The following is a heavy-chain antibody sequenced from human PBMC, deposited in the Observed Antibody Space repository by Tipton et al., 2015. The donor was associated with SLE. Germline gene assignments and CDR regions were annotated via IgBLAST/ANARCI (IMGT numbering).Heavy chain of an antibody. CDR2: INHSGST. D-gene: IGHD3-22*01. J-gene: IGHJ4*02. Sequence: TLSLTCAVYGGSFSGYYWSWIRQPPGKGLEWIGEINHSGSTNYNPSLKSRVTISVDTSENQFSLKLSSVTAADTAVYYCARDCSGYSIFFDYRGQGTLVTVSS. CDR3: ARDCSGYSIFFDY. CDR1: GGSFSGYY. V-gene: IGHV4-34*01.